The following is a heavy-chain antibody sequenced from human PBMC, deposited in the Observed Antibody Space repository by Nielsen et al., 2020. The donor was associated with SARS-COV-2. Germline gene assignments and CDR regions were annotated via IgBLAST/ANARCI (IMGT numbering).Heavy chain of an antibody. CDR2: INPYSGGT. V-gene: IGHV1-2*06. J-gene: IGHJ6*02. D-gene: IGHD3/OR15-3a*01. CDR3: ARARATIFGLVMSYGMDV. CDR1: GYTFTDYY. Sequence: ASVKVSCKASGYTFTDYYIHWVRQAPGQGLEWMGRINPYSGGTNYAQKLQGTVTMIRDASISTVYMELTSDDTAVYDCARARATIFGLVMSYGMDVWGQGTTVAVSS.